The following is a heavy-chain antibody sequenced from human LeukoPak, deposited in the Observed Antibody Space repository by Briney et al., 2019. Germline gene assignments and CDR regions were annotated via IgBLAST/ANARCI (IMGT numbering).Heavy chain of an antibody. J-gene: IGHJ4*02. Sequence: GGSLRLSCAASGFTFNKSWMSWVRQAPGEGPEWVANIKEDGTQKYYVDSVRGRFTISRDNAENSLYLQMNSLRDEDTAVYYCAKTGERDYWGQGTLVTVSS. V-gene: IGHV3-7*01. CDR1: GFTFNKSW. D-gene: IGHD7-27*01. CDR3: AKTGERDY. CDR2: IKEDGTQK.